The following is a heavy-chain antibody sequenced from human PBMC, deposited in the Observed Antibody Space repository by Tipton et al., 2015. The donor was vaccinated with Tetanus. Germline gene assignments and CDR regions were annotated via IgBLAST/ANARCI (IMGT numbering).Heavy chain of an antibody. CDR3: ARGTWLYTSTYHRHWLHP. CDR1: EFNVSYKY. Sequence: SLRLSCADSEFNVSYKYISWVRQAPGKGLEWVSLIYSTGRTHYADSVKGRFTISRDSSKNTVYLEMNSLRAEDTAVYYCARGTWLYTSTYHRHWLHPWGQGTLVSVSS. CDR2: IYSTGRT. V-gene: IGHV3-53*01. J-gene: IGHJ5*02. D-gene: IGHD6-13*01.